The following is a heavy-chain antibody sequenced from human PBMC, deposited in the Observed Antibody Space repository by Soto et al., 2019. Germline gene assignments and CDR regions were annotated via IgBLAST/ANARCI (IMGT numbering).Heavy chain of an antibody. Sequence: PXGSLRLSFAASGFTFSSYAMSWVRQAPGKGLEWVSAISGSGGSTYYADSVKGRFTISRDNSKNTLYLQMNSLRAEDTAVYYCAKAIGIAVAGTVFDYWGQGTLVTVSS. D-gene: IGHD6-19*01. J-gene: IGHJ4*02. CDR3: AKAIGIAVAGTVFDY. V-gene: IGHV3-23*01. CDR1: GFTFSSYA. CDR2: ISGSGGST.